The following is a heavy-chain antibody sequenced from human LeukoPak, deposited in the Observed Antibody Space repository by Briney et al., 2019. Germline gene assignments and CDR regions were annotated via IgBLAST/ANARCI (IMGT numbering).Heavy chain of an antibody. CDR1: GFTFSSYG. J-gene: IGHJ4*02. Sequence: GGSLRLSCAASGFTFSSYGMHWVRQAPGKGLEWVAFIRFDGSNKYYADSLKGRFTISRDNSKNTLYLQMNSLRAEDTAVYYCARREQLWFGELYPFDYWGQGTLVTVSS. D-gene: IGHD3-10*01. V-gene: IGHV3-30*02. CDR3: ARREQLWFGELYPFDY. CDR2: IRFDGSNK.